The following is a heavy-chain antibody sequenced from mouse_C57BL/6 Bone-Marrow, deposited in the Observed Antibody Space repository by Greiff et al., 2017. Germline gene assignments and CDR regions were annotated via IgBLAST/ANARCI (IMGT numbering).Heavy chain of an antibody. J-gene: IGHJ3*01. Sequence: EVQLQQSGGGLVQPGGSMKLSCAASGFTFSDAWMDWVRQSPEKGLEWVAEIRNKANNHATYYAESVKGRFTISRDDSKSSVYLQMNSLRAEDTGIYYCTRRALAWFAYWGQGTLVTVSA. CDR2: IRNKANNHAT. CDR3: TRRALAWFAY. CDR1: GFTFSDAW. V-gene: IGHV6-6*01. D-gene: IGHD3-1*01.